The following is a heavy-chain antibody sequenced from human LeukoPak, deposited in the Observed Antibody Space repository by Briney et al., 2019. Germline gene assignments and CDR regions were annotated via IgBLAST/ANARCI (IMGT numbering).Heavy chain of an antibody. V-gene: IGHV1-69*06. CDR3: ARDLLATNYDFWSPGY. CDR2: IIPIFGTA. D-gene: IGHD3-3*01. Sequence: SVKVSCKASGYTFTGYYMHWVRQAPGQGLEWMGGIIPIFGTANYAQKFQGRVTITADKSTSTAYMELSSLRSEDTAVYYCARDLLATNYDFWSPGYWGQGTLVTVSS. CDR1: GYTFTGYY. J-gene: IGHJ4*02.